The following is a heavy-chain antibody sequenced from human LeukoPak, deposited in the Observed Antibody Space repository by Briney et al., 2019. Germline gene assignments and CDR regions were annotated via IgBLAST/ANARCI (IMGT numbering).Heavy chain of an antibody. Sequence: GGSLRLSCAASGFTFHDYAMYWVRQAPGKGPEWVSLISSDSGSTDYADFVKGRFTISRDNSQNSVFLQMNSLTSEDTAVYFCAKDRGSGWYYFHYWGQGTLVTVSS. V-gene: IGHV3-43*02. D-gene: IGHD6-19*01. CDR1: GFTFHDYA. CDR3: AKDRGSGWYYFHY. CDR2: ISSDSGST. J-gene: IGHJ4*02.